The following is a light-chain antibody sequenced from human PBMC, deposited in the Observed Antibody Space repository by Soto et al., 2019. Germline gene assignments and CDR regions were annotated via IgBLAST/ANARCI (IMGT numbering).Light chain of an antibody. CDR3: SSYTTISTLEV. V-gene: IGLV2-14*01. CDR2: EVS. CDR1: SSDVGGYNY. J-gene: IGLJ3*02. Sequence: QSALTQPASVSGSPGQSITISCTGTSSDVGGYNYVSWYQQHPGKAPKLMIYEVSTRPSGVSNRFSGSKSGNTASLTISGLQAEDEADYYCSSYTTISTLEVFGGGTQLTVL.